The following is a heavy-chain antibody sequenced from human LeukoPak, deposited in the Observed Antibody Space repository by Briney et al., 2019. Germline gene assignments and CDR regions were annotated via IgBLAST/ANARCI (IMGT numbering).Heavy chain of an antibody. J-gene: IGHJ4*02. CDR2: ISGSGGST. CDR1: GFTFSSYA. CDR3: AKDPSFLRDGKFDY. D-gene: IGHD3-3*01. V-gene: IGHV3-23*01. Sequence: GGSLRLSCAASGFTFSSYAMSWVRQAPGKGLEWVSAISGSGGSTYYADSVKGRFTISRDNSKNTLYLQMNSLRAEDMAVYYCAKDPSFLRDGKFDYWGQGTLVTVSS.